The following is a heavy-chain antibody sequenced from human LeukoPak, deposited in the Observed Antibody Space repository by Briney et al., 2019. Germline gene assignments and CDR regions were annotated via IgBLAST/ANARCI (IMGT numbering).Heavy chain of an antibody. D-gene: IGHD6-19*01. J-gene: IGHJ1*01. V-gene: IGHV4-34*01. CDR1: GGSFSGYY. CDR3: ARSAYSSGWYALASN. CDR2: INHSGST. Sequence: SETLSLTCAVYGGSFSGYYWRWLRQPPGKGLEWIGEINHSGSTNYNPSLKSRVTISVDTSKNQFSLKLSSVTAADTAVYYCARSAYSSGWYALASNWGQGTLVTVSS.